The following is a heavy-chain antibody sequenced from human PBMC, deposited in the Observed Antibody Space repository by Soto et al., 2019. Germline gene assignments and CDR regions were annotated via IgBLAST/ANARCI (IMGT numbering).Heavy chain of an antibody. CDR2: ISPYSGNT. V-gene: IGHV1-18*01. CDR1: GYSFANSG. Sequence: QVQLVQSGAKVKKPGASVKVSCKASGYSFANSGITWVRQAPGQGLEWMGWISPYSGNTKYAQNFQGRLTMTTDTSTTTAYMELGSLTSDDTAVYYCEREPGKAGPQYVVPPPFDSWGQGTLVTVSS. CDR3: EREPGKAGPQYVVPPPFDS. D-gene: IGHD3-10*01. J-gene: IGHJ4*02.